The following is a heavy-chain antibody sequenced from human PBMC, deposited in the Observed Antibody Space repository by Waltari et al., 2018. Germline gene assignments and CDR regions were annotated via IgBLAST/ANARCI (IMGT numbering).Heavy chain of an antibody. CDR1: GFTFSSYA. Sequence: EVQLVESGGGLVQPGGSLRLSCAASGFTFSSYAMSWVRQAPGKGLEWVSAISGSGGSTYYADSVKGRFTSARDNSKNTLYLQMNSLRAEDTAVYYCAKNIVVVVAATGGYYWGQGTLVTVSS. CDR2: ISGSGGST. CDR3: AKNIVVVVAATGGYY. V-gene: IGHV3-23*04. D-gene: IGHD2-15*01. J-gene: IGHJ4*02.